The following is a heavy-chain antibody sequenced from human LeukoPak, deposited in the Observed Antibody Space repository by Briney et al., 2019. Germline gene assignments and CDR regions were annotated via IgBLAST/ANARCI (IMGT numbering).Heavy chain of an antibody. D-gene: IGHD3-10*01. Sequence: SVKVSFKASGGTFSSYAISWVRQAPGQGLEWMGRTIPILGIANYAQKFQGRVTITADKSTSTAYMELSSLRSEDTAVYYCARDFYYGSGSHNAYNWFDPWGQGTLVTVSS. V-gene: IGHV1-69*04. CDR2: TIPILGIA. CDR1: GGTFSSYA. J-gene: IGHJ5*02. CDR3: ARDFYYGSGSHNAYNWFDP.